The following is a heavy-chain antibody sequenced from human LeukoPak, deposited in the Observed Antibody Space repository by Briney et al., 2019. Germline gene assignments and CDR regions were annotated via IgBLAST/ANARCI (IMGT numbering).Heavy chain of an antibody. CDR3: ARYRGSYLGDWFDP. J-gene: IGHJ5*02. CDR1: GYTFTSYG. V-gene: IGHV1-18*01. D-gene: IGHD1-26*01. Sequence: ASVKVSCKASGYTFTSYGISWVRQAPGQGLEWMGWISAYNGNTNYARKLQGRVTMTTDTSTSTAYMELRSLRSDDTAVYYCARYRGSYLGDWFDPWGQGTLVTVSS. CDR2: ISAYNGNT.